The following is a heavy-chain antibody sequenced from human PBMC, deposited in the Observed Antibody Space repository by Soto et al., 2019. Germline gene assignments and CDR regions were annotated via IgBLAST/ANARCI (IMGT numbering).Heavy chain of an antibody. CDR3: ARVTFTPNWFDS. Sequence: LSLTCSVSGDSISSPDYYWSWIRQAPEKGLELIGYVYYRGSIYYTPSFESRVSISVDTSKNQFSLGLTSVTAADSAMYFCARVTFTPNWFDSWGQGILVTVSS. CDR1: GDSISSPDYY. J-gene: IGHJ5*01. D-gene: IGHD3-3*02. CDR2: VYYRGSI. V-gene: IGHV4-30-4*01.